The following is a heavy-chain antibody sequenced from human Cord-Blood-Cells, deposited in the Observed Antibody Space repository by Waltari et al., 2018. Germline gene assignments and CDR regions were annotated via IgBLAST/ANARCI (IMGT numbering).Heavy chain of an antibody. J-gene: IGHJ1*01. CDR2: IRCEGSNK. V-gene: IGHV3-30*02. D-gene: IGHD3-3*01. CDR3: ARPYYDFWSGYLEYFQH. CDR1: GFTFSSYG. Sequence: QVQLVESGGGVVQPGGSLRLSCAASGFTFSSYGMHWVRQAPGKGRGRVGGAFIRCEGSNKYYACSVNGRFTISRENSKNTLYLQMNSLRAEDTAVYYCARPYYDFWSGYLEYFQHWGQGTLVTVSS.